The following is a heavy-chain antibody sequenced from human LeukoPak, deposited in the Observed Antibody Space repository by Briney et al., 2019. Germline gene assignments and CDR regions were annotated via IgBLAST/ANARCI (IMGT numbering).Heavy chain of an antibody. D-gene: IGHD6-13*01. CDR1: GFTFSNAW. V-gene: IGHV3-15*01. Sequence: GGSLRLSCAASGFTFSNAWMSWVRQAPGKGLEWVGRIKSKTDGGTTDYAAPVKGRFTISRDDSKNTLYLQMNSLKTKDTAVYYCTTRQLKYSSSWRYFDYWGQGTLVTVSS. J-gene: IGHJ4*02. CDR2: IKSKTDGGTT. CDR3: TTRQLKYSSSWRYFDY.